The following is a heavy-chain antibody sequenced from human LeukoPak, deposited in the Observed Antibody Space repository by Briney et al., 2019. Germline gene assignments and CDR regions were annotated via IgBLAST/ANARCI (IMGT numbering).Heavy chain of an antibody. J-gene: IGHJ4*02. Sequence: SVKVSCKASGGTFSSYAISWVRQAPGRGLEWMGRIIPILGIANYAQKFQGRVTITADKSTSTAYMELSSLRSEDTAVYYCASTSGSYGLSNFDYWGQGTLVTVSS. D-gene: IGHD1-26*01. V-gene: IGHV1-69*04. CDR1: GGTFSSYA. CDR2: IIPILGIA. CDR3: ASTSGSYGLSNFDY.